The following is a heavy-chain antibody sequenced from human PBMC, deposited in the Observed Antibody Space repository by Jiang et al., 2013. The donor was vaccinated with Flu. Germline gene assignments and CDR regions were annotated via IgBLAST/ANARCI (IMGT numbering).Heavy chain of an antibody. D-gene: IGHD4-23*01. Sequence: GGTFSSYAISWVRQAPGQGLEWMGGIIPIFGTANYAQKFQGRVTITADKSTSTAYMELSSLRSEDTAVYYCARDGTTVVTPDAFDIWGQGTMVTVSS. CDR1: GGTFSSYA. CDR3: ARDGTTVVTPDAFDI. J-gene: IGHJ3*02. V-gene: IGHV1-69*06. CDR2: IIPIFGTA.